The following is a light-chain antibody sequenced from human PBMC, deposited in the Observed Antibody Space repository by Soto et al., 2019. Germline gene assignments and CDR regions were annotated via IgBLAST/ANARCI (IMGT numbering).Light chain of an antibody. CDR3: GSYTSTTTLYV. CDR2: DVS. Sequence: QSAPTQPASVSGSPGQSITISCTGTSSDIGGYNYVSWYQQHPSKAPKLMIYDVSNRPSGVSNRFSGSKSGNTASLTISGLQAEDEADYYCGSYTSTTTLYVFGTGTKLTVL. J-gene: IGLJ1*01. V-gene: IGLV2-14*03. CDR1: SSDIGGYNY.